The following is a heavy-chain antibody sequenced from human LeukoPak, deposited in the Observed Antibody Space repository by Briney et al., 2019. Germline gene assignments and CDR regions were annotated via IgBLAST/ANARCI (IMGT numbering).Heavy chain of an antibody. CDR2: VYYSGST. J-gene: IGHJ4*02. CDR3: AGPGSSGYCGGYDY. Sequence: SETLSLTCNVSGGSISSSSYYWGWTRQSPGKGLEWIGSVYYSGSTYYNPSLKSRVTISVDTSKNQFSLKLSSVTAADTAVYYCAGPGSSGYCGGYDYWGQGTLVTVSS. D-gene: IGHD3-22*01. V-gene: IGHV4-39*01. CDR1: GGSISSSSYY.